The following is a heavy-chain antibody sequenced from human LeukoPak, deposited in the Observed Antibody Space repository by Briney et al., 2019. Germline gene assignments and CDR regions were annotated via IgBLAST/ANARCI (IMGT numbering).Heavy chain of an antibody. V-gene: IGHV4-39*07. CDR2: IYYSGST. Sequence: SETLSLTCTVSGGSISSSSYYWGWIRQPPGKGLEWIGSIYYSGSTYYNPSLKSRVTISVDTSKNQFSLKLSSVTAADTAVYYCASPNLYHLSSGWADYWGQGTLVTVSS. CDR1: GGSISSSSYY. J-gene: IGHJ4*02. D-gene: IGHD6-19*01. CDR3: ASPNLYHLSSGWADY.